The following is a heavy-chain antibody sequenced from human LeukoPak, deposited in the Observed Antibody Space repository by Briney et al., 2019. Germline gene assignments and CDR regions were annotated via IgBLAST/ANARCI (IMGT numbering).Heavy chain of an antibody. D-gene: IGHD5-12*01. CDR2: INHSGST. V-gene: IGHV4-34*01. Sequence: SEALSLTCAVYGGSFSGYYWSWLRQPPGKGLEWIGEINHSGSTNYNPSLKSRVTISVDTSKNQFSLKLSSVTGADTAVYYCARARGWALKVATIKTRLYFDYWGQGTLVTVSS. J-gene: IGHJ4*02. CDR1: GGSFSGYY. CDR3: ARARGWALKVATIKTRLYFDY.